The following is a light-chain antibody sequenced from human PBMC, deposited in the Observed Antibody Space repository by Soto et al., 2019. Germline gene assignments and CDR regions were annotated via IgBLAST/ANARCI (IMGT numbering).Light chain of an antibody. CDR2: DVS. Sequence: DIQMTQSPSSRSASIGERVTITCRASQDDNNSLNWYQQKPRKAPNLLIYDVSNLGTGVPSRFGGSGSGTDFTFTISRLQPEDIGAYYCQQYYKVPVTFGQGTRLEI. J-gene: IGKJ5*01. V-gene: IGKV1-33*01. CDR3: QQYYKVPVT. CDR1: QDDNNS.